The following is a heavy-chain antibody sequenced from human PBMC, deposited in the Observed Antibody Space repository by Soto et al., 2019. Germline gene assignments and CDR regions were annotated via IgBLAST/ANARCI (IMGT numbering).Heavy chain of an antibody. V-gene: IGHV4-30-4*01. CDR1: GASIRSTDYY. CDR3: VRTARQGAVAPHWFDR. Sequence: SETLSLTCTVSGASIRSTDYYWSWIRQAPGKGLEWIGYVYYTGSTYYNPSLMSRLTLSVDTSKNQFSLKLTSVTAAETAVYYCVRTARQGAVAPHWFDRWGRGTQVTV. CDR2: VYYTGST. J-gene: IGHJ5*02. D-gene: IGHD2-21*02.